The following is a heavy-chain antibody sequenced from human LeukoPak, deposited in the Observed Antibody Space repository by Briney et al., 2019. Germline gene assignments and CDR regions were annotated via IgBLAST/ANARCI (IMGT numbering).Heavy chain of an antibody. D-gene: IGHD3-22*01. Sequence: SETLSLTCTVSGGSISSYYWSWIRQPPGKGLEWIGYIYYSGSTKYNPSLKSRVSISVDTSKNQFSLKLSSVTAADTTVYYCARHYDPSVYYPVDYWSQVLLVRVYS. CDR3: ARHYDPSVYYPVDY. CDR1: GGSISSYY. CDR2: IYYSGST. J-gene: IGHJ4*02. V-gene: IGHV4-59*08.